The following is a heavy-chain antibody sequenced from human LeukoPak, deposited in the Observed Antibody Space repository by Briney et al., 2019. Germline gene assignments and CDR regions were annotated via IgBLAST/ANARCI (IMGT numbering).Heavy chain of an antibody. CDR2: INHSGST. J-gene: IGHJ3*02. V-gene: IGHV4-34*01. Sequence: SETLSLTCPVYGGSFSGYYWSWIRQPPGKGPEWIGEINHSGSTNYNPSLKSRVTISVDTSKNQFSLKLSSVTAADTAVYYCARNIPYYDFWSGTKDAFDIWGQGTMVTVSS. D-gene: IGHD3-3*01. CDR3: ARNIPYYDFWSGTKDAFDI. CDR1: GGSFSGYY.